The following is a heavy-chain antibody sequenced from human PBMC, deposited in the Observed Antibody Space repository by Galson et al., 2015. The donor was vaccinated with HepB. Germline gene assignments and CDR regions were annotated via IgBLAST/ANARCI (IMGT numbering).Heavy chain of an antibody. CDR2: INPNSGGT. Sequence: SVKVSCKASGYTFTSYYMHWVRQAPGQGLEWMGWINPNSGGTNYAQNFQGRVTMTRDTSTTTAYMELSRLKSDDTAVYFCSAIGWYGGDAFAFWGQGTSVSVTS. V-gene: IGHV1-2*02. CDR1: GYTFTSYY. J-gene: IGHJ3*01. CDR3: SAIGWYGGDAFAF. D-gene: IGHD3-10*01.